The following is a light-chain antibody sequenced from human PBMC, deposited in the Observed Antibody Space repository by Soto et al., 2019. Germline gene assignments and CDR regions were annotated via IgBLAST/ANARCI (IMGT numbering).Light chain of an antibody. CDR3: QQYENLPP. CDR1: QSIGNW. CDR2: DAS. Sequence: DVQMTQSPSTLSASVGDRVTFTFRASQSIGNWLAWYQQKRGKAPKLLVYDASSLEAGVPSRFRGSGSGTDFTFTISRLQPEDIATYYCQQYENLPPFGQGTRLAI. V-gene: IGKV1-33*01. J-gene: IGKJ5*01.